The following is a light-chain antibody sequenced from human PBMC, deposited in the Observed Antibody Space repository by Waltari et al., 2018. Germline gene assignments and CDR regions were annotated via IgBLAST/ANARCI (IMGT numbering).Light chain of an antibody. CDR2: QAS. CDR3: LQSKNSPWT. J-gene: IGKJ1*01. CDR1: ESVSIFGVSL. V-gene: IGKV3D-20*02. Sequence: DIILTQSPASVAVSPGQRATITCSTSESVSIFGVSLIHWYQQRSGQTPKLLIYQASVKDTGVPGRFSGYGSGTDFTLAIDPVEADDASTYDCLQSKNSPWTFGQGTKVEIK.